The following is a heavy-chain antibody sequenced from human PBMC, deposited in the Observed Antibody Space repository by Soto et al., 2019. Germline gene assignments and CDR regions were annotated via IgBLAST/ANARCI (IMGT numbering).Heavy chain of an antibody. CDR3: AREYCDRSSCYAPDY. CDR1: GYTFTAFG. CDR2: ISAHNDNS. D-gene: IGHD2-2*01. V-gene: IGHV1-18*01. Sequence: ASVKVSCKASGYTFTAFGISWVRQAPGQGLEWMGWISAHNDNSKYAEKFQGRVTLTTETSTTTGYMELRSLRFDDTAVYYCAREYCDRSSCYAPDYWGQGTLVTVSS. J-gene: IGHJ4*02.